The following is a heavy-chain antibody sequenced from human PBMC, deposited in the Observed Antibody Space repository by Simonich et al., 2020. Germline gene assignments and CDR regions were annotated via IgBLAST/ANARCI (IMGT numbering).Heavy chain of an antibody. CDR3: ARARTGDYYYYMDV. Sequence: QVQLQESGPGLVKPSETLSLTCTVSGGSISSYYWSWIRQPPGKGLEWIGYIYYSGSTNYNPSLKNRVTISVDTSKNQFSLKLSSVTAADTAVYYCARARTGDYYYYMDVWGKGTTVTVSS. J-gene: IGHJ6*03. CDR2: IYYSGST. CDR1: GGSISSYY. V-gene: IGHV4-59*12. D-gene: IGHD7-27*01.